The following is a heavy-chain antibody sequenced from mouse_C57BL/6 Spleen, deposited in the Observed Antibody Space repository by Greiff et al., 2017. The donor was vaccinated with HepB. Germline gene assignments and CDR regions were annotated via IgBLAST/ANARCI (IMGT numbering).Heavy chain of an antibody. CDR1: GFTFSSYA. Sequence: EVHLVESGGGLVKPGGSLKLSCAASGFTFSSYAMSWVRQTPEKRLEWVATISDGGSYTYYPDNVKGRFTISRDNAKNNLYLQMSQLTSEDTAMYYCARDGYDYGFDYWGQGTTLTVSS. V-gene: IGHV5-4*01. CDR2: ISDGGSYT. D-gene: IGHD2-4*01. CDR3: ARDGYDYGFDY. J-gene: IGHJ2*01.